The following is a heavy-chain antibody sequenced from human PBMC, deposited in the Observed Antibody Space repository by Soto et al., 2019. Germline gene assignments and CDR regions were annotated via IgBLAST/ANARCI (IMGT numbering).Heavy chain of an antibody. Sequence: QVQLVQSGAEVKKPGSSVTFSCKASGGTFSSYTISWVRQAPGQGLEWMGGIIPIFGTANYAQKFQGRVTIPADESTSTAYMELSSLRSEDTAVYYCARGNHRWLQLWYFDLWGRGTLVTVSS. V-gene: IGHV1-69*12. CDR2: IIPIFGTA. J-gene: IGHJ2*01. CDR1: GGTFSSYT. D-gene: IGHD5-12*01. CDR3: ARGNHRWLQLWYFDL.